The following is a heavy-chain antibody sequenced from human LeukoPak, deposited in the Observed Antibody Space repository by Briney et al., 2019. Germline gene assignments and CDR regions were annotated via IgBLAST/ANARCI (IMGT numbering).Heavy chain of an antibody. CDR1: GYTFTINH. Sequence: ASVKIPCKASGYTFTINHIHWVRQAPGQGLEWMGVISPSGDSTTYAQSFQGRVTMTRDTSTSTVYMELRSLRSEDTAIYYCAKLATSDTGETYWGQGTLVTVSS. CDR3: AKLATSDTGETY. CDR2: ISPSGDST. V-gene: IGHV1-46*01. J-gene: IGHJ4*02. D-gene: IGHD3-16*01.